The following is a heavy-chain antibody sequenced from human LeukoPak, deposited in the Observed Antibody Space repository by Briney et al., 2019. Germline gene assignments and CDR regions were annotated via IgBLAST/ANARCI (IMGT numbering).Heavy chain of an antibody. CDR2: IKQDGSEK. CDR1: GFTFSSYW. V-gene: IGHV3-7*04. CDR3: GRFTRSGDSVY. J-gene: IGHJ4*02. Sequence: GGSLRLSCAAPGFTFSSYWMSWVRQAPGKGLEWVANIKQDGSEKQYVDSVKGRFAISRDNAENSLYLQMNSLKAEDTAVYYCGRFTRSGDSVYWGQGTLVTVSS. D-gene: IGHD7-27*01.